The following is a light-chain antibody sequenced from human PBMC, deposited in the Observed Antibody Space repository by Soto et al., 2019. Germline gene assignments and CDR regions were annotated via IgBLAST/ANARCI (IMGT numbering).Light chain of an antibody. CDR2: DNT. V-gene: IGLV1-40*01. Sequence: QLVLTQPPSVSGAPGQRVTISCTGSSSNIGAGYDVHWYQQLPGTAPKLLIFDNTNRPSGVPDRFSGSKSGTSASLAITGLQAEDEADYYCQSFDSRLSDVFGTGTKLTVL. CDR3: QSFDSRLSDV. CDR1: SSNIGAGYD. J-gene: IGLJ1*01.